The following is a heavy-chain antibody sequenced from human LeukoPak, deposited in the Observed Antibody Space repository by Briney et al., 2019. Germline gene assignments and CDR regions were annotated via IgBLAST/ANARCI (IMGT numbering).Heavy chain of an antibody. D-gene: IGHD5-18*01. CDR3: ARGYNHGTSRPLN. CDR2: ICNNERP. Sequence: SETLSLTCSVSGVSINGLTYLWPSVRHPPARVVGRILIICNNERPYYNQDLQSQVTKTLHPSNNRFSLRLTSVTAGDTAFYYGARGYNHGTSRPLNWGQGTLVTVSS. V-gene: IGHV4-39*01. J-gene: IGHJ4*02. CDR1: GVSINGLTYL.